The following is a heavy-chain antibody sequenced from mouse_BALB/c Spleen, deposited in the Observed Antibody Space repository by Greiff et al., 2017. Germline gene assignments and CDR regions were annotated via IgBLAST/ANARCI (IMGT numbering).Heavy chain of an antibody. CDR3: AKGGYYDYDEFAY. D-gene: IGHD2-4*01. J-gene: IGHJ3*01. CDR1: GYTFTSYW. V-gene: IGHV1-87*01. CDR2: IYPGDGDT. Sequence: VQLQESGAELARPGASVKLSCKASGYTFTSYWMQWVKQRPGQGLEWIGAIYPGDGDTRYTQKFKGKATLTADKSSSTAYMQLSSLASEDSAVYYCAKGGYYDYDEFAYWGQGTLVTVSA.